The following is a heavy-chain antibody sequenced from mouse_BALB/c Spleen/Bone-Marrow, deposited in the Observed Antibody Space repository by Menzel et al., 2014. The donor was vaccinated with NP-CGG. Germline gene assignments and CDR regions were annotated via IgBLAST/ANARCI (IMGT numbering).Heavy chain of an antibody. V-gene: IGHV5-6-5*01. CDR2: ISSGSST. CDR1: GFTFSSYA. D-gene: IGHD1-1*01. CDR3: ARGDYYGSSFYWYLDV. J-gene: IGHJ1*01. Sequence: EVKLVESGGGLVKPGGSLKLSCAASGFTFSSYAMSWVRQTPEKRLEWVASISSGSSTYYPDSVKGRFTISRDNARNILYLQMSSLRSEDTAMYYCARGDYYGSSFYWYLDVWGAGTTVTVSS.